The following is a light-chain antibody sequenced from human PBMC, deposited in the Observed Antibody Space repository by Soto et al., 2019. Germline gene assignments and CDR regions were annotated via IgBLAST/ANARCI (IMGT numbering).Light chain of an antibody. CDR2: TAG. CDR1: SSNIGSNT. CDR3: SAWDNSLNGYV. Sequence: QAVVTQPLSASASPGQRVTISCSGGSSNIGSNTVAWYQHLPGTAPPRLIFTAGQRPSGVPGRFSGSKSGTSASLAISGLQSEDEGDYYCSAWDNSLNGYVFGPGTKHTVL. J-gene: IGLJ1*01. V-gene: IGLV1-44*01.